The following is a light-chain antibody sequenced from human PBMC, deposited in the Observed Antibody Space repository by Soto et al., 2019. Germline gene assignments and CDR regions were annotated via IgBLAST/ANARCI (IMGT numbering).Light chain of an antibody. CDR1: QSVSSSY. CDR3: QQRIT. Sequence: EIVLTQSPGTLSLSPGERATLSCRASQSVSSSYLAWYQQKPGQAPRLLIYGASSRATGIPDRFSGSGSGTDFTLTISRLEPEDFAVYYCQQRITFRQGTRLEIK. J-gene: IGKJ5*01. V-gene: IGKV3-20*01. CDR2: GAS.